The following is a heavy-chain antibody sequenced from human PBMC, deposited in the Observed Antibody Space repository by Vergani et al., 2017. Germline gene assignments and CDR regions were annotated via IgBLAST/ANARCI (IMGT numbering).Heavy chain of an antibody. CDR2: IIPIFGTA. J-gene: IGHJ3*02. CDR1: GGTFSSYA. Sequence: QVQLVQSGAEVKKPGSSVKVSCKASGGTFSSYAISWVRQAPGQGLEWMGGIIPIFGTANYAQKFQGRVTITADETTSSAYMELSSLVSEDTAVYYCARHDGSGDAFDSGSQGTMVTVSS. V-gene: IGHV1-69*01. CDR3: ARHDGSGDAFDS. D-gene: IGHD5-24*01.